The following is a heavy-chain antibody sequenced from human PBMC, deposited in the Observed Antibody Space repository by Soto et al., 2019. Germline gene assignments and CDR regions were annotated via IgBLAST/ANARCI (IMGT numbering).Heavy chain of an antibody. D-gene: IGHD3-10*01. V-gene: IGHV4-31*03. CDR3: ARESREGQDYYGSRTLNYGMDV. CDR1: GGSISSGGYY. J-gene: IGHJ6*02. CDR2: IYYSGST. Sequence: PSETLSLTCTVSGGSISSGGYYWSWIRQHPGKGLEWIGYIYYSGSTYYNPSLKSRVTISVDTSKNQFSLKLSSVTAADTAVYYCARESREGQDYYGSRTLNYGMDVWGQGTTVTVS.